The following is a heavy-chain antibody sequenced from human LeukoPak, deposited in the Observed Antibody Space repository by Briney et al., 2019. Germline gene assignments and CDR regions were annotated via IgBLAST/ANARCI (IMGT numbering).Heavy chain of an antibody. J-gene: IGHJ4*02. D-gene: IGHD4-17*01. Sequence: SETLSLTCTVSGGSISSTSYFWGWIRQPPGKGLEWIGSISYSGTTYFNPSLKSRVTISVDTSKNQFSLQLISVTAADTAVYYCARPNYGAQYNFDYWGQGTLVTVSS. V-gene: IGHV4-39*01. CDR2: ISYSGTT. CDR3: ARPNYGAQYNFDY. CDR1: GGSISSTSYF.